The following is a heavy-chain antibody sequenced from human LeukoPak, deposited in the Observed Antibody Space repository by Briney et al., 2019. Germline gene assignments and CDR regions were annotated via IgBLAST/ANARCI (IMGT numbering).Heavy chain of an antibody. D-gene: IGHD4-17*01. Sequence: GASVKVSCKASGYTFTSYPMHWVRQAPGQRLEWMGWINAGNGNTKYSQKFQGRVTITRDTSASTAYMELSSLGSEDTAVYYCARDWADGDYGVDYWGQGTLVTVSS. CDR3: ARDWADGDYGVDY. CDR2: INAGNGNT. CDR1: GYTFTSYP. J-gene: IGHJ4*02. V-gene: IGHV1-3*01.